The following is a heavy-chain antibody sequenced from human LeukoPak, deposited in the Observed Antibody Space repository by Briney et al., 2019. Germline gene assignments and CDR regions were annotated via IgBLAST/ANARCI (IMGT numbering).Heavy chain of an antibody. CDR1: GGSVSSGSYD. Sequence: KPSETLSLTCTVSGGSVSSGSYDWSWIRQPPGKGLEWIGYIYYSGSAKYNPSLKSRVTISVDTSKYQFSLKLTSVTAADTAVYYCARGFGDWGLSWVDPWGQGTQVTVSS. CDR2: IYYSGSA. CDR3: ARGFGDWGLSWVDP. V-gene: IGHV4-61*01. D-gene: IGHD3-10*01. J-gene: IGHJ5*02.